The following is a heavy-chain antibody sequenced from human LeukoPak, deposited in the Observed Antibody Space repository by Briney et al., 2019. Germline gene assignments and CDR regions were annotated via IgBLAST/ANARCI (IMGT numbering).Heavy chain of an antibody. CDR1: GGSISSSSYY. CDR3: ARQRNYYDSSGYYYAIDY. D-gene: IGHD3-22*01. Sequence: PSETLSLTCTVSGGSISSSSYYWGWIRQPPGKGLEWIGSIYYSGSTYYNPSLKSRVTISVYTSKNQFSLKLSSVPAADTAVYYCARQRNYYDSSGYYYAIDYWGQGTLVTVSS. V-gene: IGHV4-39*01. J-gene: IGHJ4*02. CDR2: IYYSGST.